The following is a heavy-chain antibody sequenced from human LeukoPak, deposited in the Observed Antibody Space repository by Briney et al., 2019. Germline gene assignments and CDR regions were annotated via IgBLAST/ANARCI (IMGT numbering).Heavy chain of an antibody. CDR1: GFTFRAYW. D-gene: IGHD3-10*01. J-gene: IGHJ4*02. CDR2: IKQDGSEK. V-gene: IGHV3-7*01. CDR3: ARDGGRFGDYEY. Sequence: GGSLRLSCAASGFTFRAYWMTWVRQAPGKGLEWVANIKQDGSEKYYVDSVKGRFTISRDNAKNSLYLQMNSLRVEDTAVYYCARDGGRFGDYEYWGQGTLVTVSS.